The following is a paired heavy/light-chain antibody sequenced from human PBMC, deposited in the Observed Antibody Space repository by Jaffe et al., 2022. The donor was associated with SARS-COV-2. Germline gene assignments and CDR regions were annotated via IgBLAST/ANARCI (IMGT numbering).Heavy chain of an antibody. CDR3: ARLPRWSIAFDI. V-gene: IGHV4-34*01. J-gene: IGHJ3*02. CDR2: INHSGNT. CDR1: GGSFSGYF. Sequence: QVQLQQWGAGLLKPLETLSLTCGVYGGSFSGYFWSWIRQSPGKGLEWIGEINHSGNTNYNPSLKSRIRISVDTSKNQLSLKLRSVTAADTAVYYCARLPRWSIAFDIWGQGTMVTVSS. D-gene: IGHD2-15*01.
Light chain of an antibody. J-gene: IGKJ2*01. CDR3: QQFGSSLYT. CDR1: QSVNSNY. CDR2: GAS. V-gene: IGKV3-20*01. Sequence: EIVLTQSPGTLSLSPGERATLSCRASQSVNSNYLTWYQQKPGQAPRLLIYGASNRATGIPDRFSGSGSGTDFTLTISRLDPEDFALYYCQQFGSSLYTFGQGTKLEIK.